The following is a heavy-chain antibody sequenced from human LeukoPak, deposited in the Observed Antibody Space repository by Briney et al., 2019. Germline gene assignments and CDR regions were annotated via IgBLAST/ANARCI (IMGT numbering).Heavy chain of an antibody. D-gene: IGHD3-16*01. Sequence: PSETLSLTCTVSGGSISSSSHYWGWIRQPPGKGLEWIGSIYYSGNTYYNPSLKSRVTISVDTSKNQFSLKLSSVTAADTALYCCARHFWGSHCYFDYWGQGTLVTVSS. CDR1: GGSISSSSHY. J-gene: IGHJ4*02. CDR3: ARHFWGSHCYFDY. V-gene: IGHV4-39*01. CDR2: IYYSGNT.